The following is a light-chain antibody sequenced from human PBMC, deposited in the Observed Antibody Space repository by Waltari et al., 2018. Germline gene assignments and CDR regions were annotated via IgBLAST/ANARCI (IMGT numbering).Light chain of an antibody. CDR1: QSISRF. J-gene: IGKJ1*01. Sequence: EIVLTQSPGTLPLSPGGRATLSCRASQSISRFLAWYQQKPGRAPRLLIYAASTRATGIPDRFSGSGSGTDFSLTISGLEPEDVAVYFCQHHLRLPATFGQGTKVEIK. CDR2: AAS. CDR3: QHHLRLPAT. V-gene: IGKV3-20*01.